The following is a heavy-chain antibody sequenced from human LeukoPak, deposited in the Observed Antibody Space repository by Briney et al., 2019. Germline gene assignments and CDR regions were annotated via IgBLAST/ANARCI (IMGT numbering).Heavy chain of an antibody. J-gene: IGHJ6*03. CDR3: ARGLQLLLYYYMDV. CDR2: INHSGST. CDR1: GGSFSGYY. Sequence: PSETLSLTCAVYGGSFSGYYWSWIRQPPGKGLEWIGEINHSGSTSYNPSLKSRVTISVDTPKNQFSLKLSSVTAADTAVYYCARGLQLLLYYYMDVWGKGATVTVSS. D-gene: IGHD5-24*01. V-gene: IGHV4-34*01.